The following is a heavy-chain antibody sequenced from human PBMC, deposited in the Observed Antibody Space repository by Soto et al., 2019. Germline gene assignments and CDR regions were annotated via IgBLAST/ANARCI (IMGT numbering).Heavy chain of an antibody. CDR2: IYHSGST. CDR1: SGSISSSNW. Sequence: QVQLQESGPGLVKPSGTLSLTCAVSSGSISSSNWWSWVRQPPGKGLEWIGEIYHSGSTNYNPSLKGRVTISVDKSKNQFSLKLSSVTAADTAVYYCARVVGGGDYYGSGSSSYYYMDVWGKGTTVTVSS. D-gene: IGHD3-10*01. V-gene: IGHV4-4*02. J-gene: IGHJ6*03. CDR3: ARVVGGGDYYGSGSSSYYYMDV.